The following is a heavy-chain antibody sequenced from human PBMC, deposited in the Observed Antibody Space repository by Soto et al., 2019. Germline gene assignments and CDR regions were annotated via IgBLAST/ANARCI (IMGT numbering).Heavy chain of an antibody. CDR3: AKERVPYSSSPFDY. CDR2: ISYDGSNR. Sequence: QVQLAESGGGVVQPGRSLRLSCAASGFTFNSYDMHWVRQAPGKGLEWVAVISYDGSNRYYADSVKGRFTISGDNSKNTLYLQMNSLRAEDTAVYYCAKERVPYSSSPFDYWGQGTLVSVSS. CDR1: GFTFNSYD. J-gene: IGHJ4*02. V-gene: IGHV3-30*18. D-gene: IGHD6-6*01.